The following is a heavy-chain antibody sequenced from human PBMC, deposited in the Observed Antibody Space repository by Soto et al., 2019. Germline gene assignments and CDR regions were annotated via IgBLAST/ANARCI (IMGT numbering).Heavy chain of an antibody. CDR3: ATDSLYSTTWYDYFDL. V-gene: IGHV3-21*01. CDR2: IRGFSPYT. D-gene: IGHD4-17*01. J-gene: IGHJ5*02. CDR1: GFTFRTYT. Sequence: EVQLVESGGGLVKPGGSLRLSCISSGFTFRTYTMNWVRQAPGKGLEWVSGIRGFSPYTFYAESVKGRFTISRDNAKNSLSLQMSSLRVEDTSVYYCATDSLYSTTWYDYFDLWGQGTLVTVSS.